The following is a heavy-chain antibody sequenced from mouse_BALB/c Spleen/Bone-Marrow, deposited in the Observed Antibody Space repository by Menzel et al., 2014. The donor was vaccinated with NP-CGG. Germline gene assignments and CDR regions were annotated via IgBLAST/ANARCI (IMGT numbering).Heavy chain of an antibody. V-gene: IGHV5-4*02. J-gene: IGHJ4*01. CDR1: GFTFSDYY. Sequence: EVKLEESGGGLVKPGGSLKLSCAASGFTFSDYYMYWVRQTPEKRLEWVATISDGGSYTYYPDSVKGRFTISRDNAKNNLYLQMSSLKSEDTAMYYCARVLRPHYYAMDYWGQGTSVTVSS. CDR2: ISDGGSYT. D-gene: IGHD1-2*01. CDR3: ARVLRPHYYAMDY.